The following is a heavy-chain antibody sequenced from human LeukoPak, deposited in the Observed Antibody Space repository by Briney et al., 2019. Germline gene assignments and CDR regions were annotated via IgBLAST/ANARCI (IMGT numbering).Heavy chain of an antibody. V-gene: IGHV1-69*10. J-gene: IGHJ4*02. D-gene: IGHD2/OR15-2a*01. CDR2: IIPILGIA. CDR1: GGTFSSYA. Sequence: ASVKVSCKASGGTFSSYAISWVRQAPGQGLEWMGWIIPILGIANYAQKFQGRVTITADKSTSTAYMELSSLRSEDTAVYYCARGIMSADYWGQGTLVTVSS. CDR3: ARGIMSADY.